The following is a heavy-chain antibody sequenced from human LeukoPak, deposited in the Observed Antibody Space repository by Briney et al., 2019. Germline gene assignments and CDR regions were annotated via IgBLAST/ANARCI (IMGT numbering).Heavy chain of an antibody. J-gene: IGHJ5*02. CDR2: ISGSGGST. Sequence: GGSLRLSCAASGFTFSSYAMSWVRQAPGKGLEWVSAISGSGGSTYYADSVKGRFTISRDNSKNTLYLQMNTLRAEDTAVYYCAKGSSDIVLMVYATYNWFGPWGQGTLVTVSS. D-gene: IGHD2-8*01. V-gene: IGHV3-23*01. CDR3: AKGSSDIVLMVYATYNWFGP. CDR1: GFTFSSYA.